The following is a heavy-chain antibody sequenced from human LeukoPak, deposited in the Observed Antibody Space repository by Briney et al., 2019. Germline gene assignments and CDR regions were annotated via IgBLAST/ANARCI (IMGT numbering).Heavy chain of an antibody. J-gene: IGHJ6*02. D-gene: IGHD3-3*01. V-gene: IGHV3-9*01. CDR1: GFTFDDYA. Sequence: GGSLRLSCAASGFTFDDYAMHWVRQAPGKGLEWVSGISWNSGSIGYADSVKGRFTISRDNAKNSLYLQMNSLRAEDTAVYYCARDPGDGLRFLEWLDGMDVWGQGTTVTVSS. CDR3: ARDPGDGLRFLEWLDGMDV. CDR2: ISWNSGSI.